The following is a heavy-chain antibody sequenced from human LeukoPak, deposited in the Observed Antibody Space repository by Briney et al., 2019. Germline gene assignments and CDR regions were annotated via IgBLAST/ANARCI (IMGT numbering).Heavy chain of an antibody. J-gene: IGHJ5*02. CDR3: ARDPPDGYNGFDP. CDR1: GGTFSSYA. V-gene: IGHV1-69*04. D-gene: IGHD5-24*01. Sequence: SVKVSCKASGGTFSSYAISWVRQAPGQGLEWMGRIIPILGIASYAQKFQGRVTITADKSTSTAYMELSSLRSEDTAVYYCARDPPDGYNGFDPWGQGTLVTVSS. CDR2: IIPILGIA.